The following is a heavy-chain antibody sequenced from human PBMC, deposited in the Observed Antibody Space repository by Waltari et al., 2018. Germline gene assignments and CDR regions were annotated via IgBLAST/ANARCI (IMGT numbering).Heavy chain of an antibody. CDR1: GYTFTGYY. J-gene: IGHJ6*02. CDR3: ARGRGQSHGWEQWLGGPPPNYGMDV. D-gene: IGHD6-19*01. CDR2: INPNSGGT. V-gene: IGHV1-2*06. Sequence: QVQLVQSGAEVKKPGASVKVSCKASGYTFTGYYMHWVRQAPGQGLEWMGRINPNSGGTNYAQKFQGRVTMTRDTSISTAYMELSRLRSDDTAVYYCARGRGQSHGWEQWLGGPPPNYGMDVWGQGTTVTVSS.